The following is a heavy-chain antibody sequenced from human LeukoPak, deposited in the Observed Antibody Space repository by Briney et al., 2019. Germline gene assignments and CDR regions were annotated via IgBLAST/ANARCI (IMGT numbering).Heavy chain of an antibody. D-gene: IGHD2-15*01. J-gene: IGHJ4*02. CDR1: GGSISSYY. CDR3: ARGSNCSGGSCFNWYYFDY. V-gene: IGHV4-59*01. Sequence: PSETLSLTCTVSGGSISSYYWSWIRQPPGKGLEWIGYIYYSGSTNYNPSLKSRVTISVDTSKNQFSLKLSSVTAADTAVYYCARGSNCSGGSCFNWYYFDYWGQGTLVTVSS. CDR2: IYYSGST.